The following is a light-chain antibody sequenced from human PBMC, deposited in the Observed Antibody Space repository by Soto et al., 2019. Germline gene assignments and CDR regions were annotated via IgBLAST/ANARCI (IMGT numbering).Light chain of an antibody. Sequence: DIQMTQSPSSLSASVGDRVTITCRASQSISSYLNWYQQKPGKAPKLLIYAASSLQSGVPSRFSGSGSGTDFTLTISSLQPEDFATYYFLQSYSTPYTFGQGTKLEIK. CDR2: AAS. V-gene: IGKV1-39*01. J-gene: IGKJ2*01. CDR3: LQSYSTPYT. CDR1: QSISSY.